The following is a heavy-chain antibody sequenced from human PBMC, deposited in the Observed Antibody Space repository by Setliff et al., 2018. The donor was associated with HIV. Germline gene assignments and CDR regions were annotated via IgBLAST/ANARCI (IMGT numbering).Heavy chain of an antibody. D-gene: IGHD2-15*01. CDR1: GFTFGVYA. J-gene: IGHJ4*02. Sequence: GGSLRLSCTSSGFTFGVYAMTWVRQAPGKGLEWVGFIRHKAYGGTAEYDASVKGRFTISRDDSKSITYLQMNGLQTEDTAIYYCTRESGGKIDYWGQGTLVTVSS. CDR3: TRESGGKIDY. CDR2: IRHKAYGGTA. V-gene: IGHV3-49*04.